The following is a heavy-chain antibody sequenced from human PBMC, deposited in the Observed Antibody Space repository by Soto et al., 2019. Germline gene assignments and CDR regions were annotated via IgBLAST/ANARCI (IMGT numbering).Heavy chain of an antibody. V-gene: IGHV1-3*01. J-gene: IGHJ4*02. CDR1: GYTFTSYA. Sequence: GASVKVSCKASGYTFTSYAMHWVRQAPGQRLEWMGWINAGNGNTKYSQKFQGRVTITRDTSASTAYMELSSLRSEDTAVYYCARDENGAPIYYDSSGYSDGFDFWGQGTLDTVSS. CDR3: ARDENGAPIYYDSSGYSDGFDF. CDR2: INAGNGNT. D-gene: IGHD3-22*01.